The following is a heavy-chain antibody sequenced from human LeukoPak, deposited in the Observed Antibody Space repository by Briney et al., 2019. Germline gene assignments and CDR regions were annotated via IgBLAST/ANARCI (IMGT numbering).Heavy chain of an antibody. Sequence: GALRLSCAAPGFTFSSYAMSWVRQAPGKGLGWGSVIFSGGSTYYADSVKGRYTISRDNSKNTLYLQMNSLRAEDTAVYYCARDMGYCSSTSCYLYFQHWGQGTLVTVSS. J-gene: IGHJ1*01. V-gene: IGHV3-53*01. CDR1: GFTFSSYA. CDR2: IFSGGST. CDR3: ARDMGYCSSTSCYLYFQH. D-gene: IGHD2-2*01.